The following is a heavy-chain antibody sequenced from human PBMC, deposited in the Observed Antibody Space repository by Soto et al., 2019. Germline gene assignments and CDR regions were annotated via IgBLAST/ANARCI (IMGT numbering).Heavy chain of an antibody. Sequence: WRHRVSQDPGKGLVWVSRVNNDGSSTAYADSVKGRFTISRDNAKNTLFLEMNSLRAEDTAVYYCVRGWSGELTWGKGTLVPVSS. V-gene: IGHV3-74*03. D-gene: IGHD3-10*01. J-gene: IGHJ5*02. CDR2: VNNDGSST. CDR3: VRGWSGELT. CDR1: W.